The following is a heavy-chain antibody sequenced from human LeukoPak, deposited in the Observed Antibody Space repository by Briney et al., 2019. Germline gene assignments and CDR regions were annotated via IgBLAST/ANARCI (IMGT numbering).Heavy chain of an antibody. CDR1: GFTFSSYG. V-gene: IGHV3-30*18. J-gene: IGHJ3*01. D-gene: IGHD6-13*01. Sequence: QTGGSLRLSCAASGFTFSSYGMHWVRQAPGKGLEWVAVISYDGSNKYYADSVKGRFTISRDNSKNTLYLQMNSLRAEDTAVYYCAKDPAAKLSIPWGQGTMVTVSS. CDR3: AKDPAAKLSIP. CDR2: ISYDGSNK.